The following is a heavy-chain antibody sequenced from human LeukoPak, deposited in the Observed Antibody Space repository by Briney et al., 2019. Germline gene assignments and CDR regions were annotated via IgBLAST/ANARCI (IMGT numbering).Heavy chain of an antibody. D-gene: IGHD3-9*01. Sequence: ASVKVSCKASGYTFTGYYMHWVRQAPGQGLEWMGWINPNSGGTNYAQKFQGRVTMTRNTSISTAYMELSRLRSDDTAVYYCARVLRYFDPPHYWGQGTLVTVSS. CDR1: GYTFTGYY. CDR2: INPNSGGT. V-gene: IGHV1-2*02. CDR3: ARVLRYFDPPHY. J-gene: IGHJ4*02.